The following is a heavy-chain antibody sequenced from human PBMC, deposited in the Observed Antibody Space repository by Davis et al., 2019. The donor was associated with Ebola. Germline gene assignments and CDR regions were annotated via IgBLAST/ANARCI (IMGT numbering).Heavy chain of an antibody. D-gene: IGHD6-19*01. J-gene: IGHJ4*02. Sequence: PGGSLRLSFAASGFTSGSSDMNGFRQAPGKGLEWGSSRSAGGTTTHYADSVKGRFTISRDDSKNTVYLQMNTLRAGNTAVYYCTNRLVNHFDYWGQGTLVTVSS. CDR1: GFTSGSSD. V-gene: IGHV3-23*01. CDR2: RSAGGTTT. CDR3: TNRLVNHFDY.